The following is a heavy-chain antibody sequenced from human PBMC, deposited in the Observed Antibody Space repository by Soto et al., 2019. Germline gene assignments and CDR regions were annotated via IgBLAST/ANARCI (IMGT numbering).Heavy chain of an antibody. Sequence: AQLVESGGSLVKPGGSLRLSCAASGFAFGDYIMNWVRQAPGRGLEWVASISHSGTYIFYADSVKGRFAISRDNAEGSLFLQMSSLGVEDTAIYYCASPRDYCVSTSNCFIAFDLWGQGTRVTVSS. CDR3: ASPRDYCVSTSNCFIAFDL. D-gene: IGHD2-2*01. V-gene: IGHV3-21*01. CDR1: GFAFGDYI. J-gene: IGHJ3*01. CDR2: ISHSGTYI.